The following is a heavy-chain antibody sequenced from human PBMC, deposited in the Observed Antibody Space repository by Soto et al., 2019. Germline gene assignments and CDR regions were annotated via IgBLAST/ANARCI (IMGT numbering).Heavy chain of an antibody. J-gene: IGHJ4*02. CDR2: IYRDDDK. D-gene: IGHD6-13*01. V-gene: IGHV2-5*02. Sequence: QITLRESGPTLVKPTQPLTLTCSLSGFSLSTSGVSVGWVRQPPGKALEWLALIYRDDDKRYNPSLKNRLTITKDTSKNQVVLKMARMDPLDNATFFCGSRPAGYSTPWGTGAFDYWGQGALVTVSS. CDR3: GSRPAGYSTPWGTGAFDY. CDR1: GFSLSTSGVS.